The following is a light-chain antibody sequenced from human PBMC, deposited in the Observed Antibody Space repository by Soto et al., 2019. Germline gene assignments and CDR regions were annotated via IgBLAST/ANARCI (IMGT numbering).Light chain of an antibody. CDR3: QQYKDSWT. V-gene: IGKV1-5*03. CDR1: QSISSW. Sequence: DIQMTQSPSTLSASVGDRVTITCRAGQSISSWLAWYQQKPGKAPKLLIYEASKLDGGVPSRFSGSGSETEFTLTISSLQPDDFATYYCQQYKDSWTFGQGTKVEIK. CDR2: EAS. J-gene: IGKJ1*01.